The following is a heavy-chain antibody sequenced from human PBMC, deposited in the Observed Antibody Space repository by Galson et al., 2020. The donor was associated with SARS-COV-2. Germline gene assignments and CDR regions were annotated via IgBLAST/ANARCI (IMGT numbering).Heavy chain of an antibody. CDR2: INHSGST. J-gene: IGHJ5*02. D-gene: IGHD3-10*01. V-gene: IGHV4-34*01. CDR3: ARSRPLWFGELLPLTSRGVYWFDP. CDR1: GGSFSGYY. Sequence: SQTLSLTCAVYGGSFSGYYWSWIRQPPGKGLEWIGEINHSGSTNYNPSLKSRVTISVDTSKNQFSLKLSSVTAADTAVYYCARSRPLWFGELLPLTSRGVYWFDPWGQGTLVTVSS.